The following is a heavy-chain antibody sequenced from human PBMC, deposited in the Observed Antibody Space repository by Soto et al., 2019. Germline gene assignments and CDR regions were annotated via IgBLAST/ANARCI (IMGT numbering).Heavy chain of an antibody. Sequence: QLQLHESGPGLVKPSETLSLTCTVSGGSISSSSYYWGWIRQPPGKGLEWIGSIFYSGSTYHNPSLKSRVTKSVDTSKNQFSLKLSSVTAADTAVYYCARPPTASLDAFDIWGQGTMVTVSS. J-gene: IGHJ3*02. CDR3: ARPPTASLDAFDI. V-gene: IGHV4-39*01. CDR2: IFYSGST. CDR1: GGSISSSSYY.